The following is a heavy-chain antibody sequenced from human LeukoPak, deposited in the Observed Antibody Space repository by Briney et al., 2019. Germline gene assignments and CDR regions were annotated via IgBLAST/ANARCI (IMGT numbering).Heavy chain of an antibody. V-gene: IGHV3-21*01. CDR1: GFTFSSYS. D-gene: IGHD4-17*01. CDR3: ARDHTVTTAFDY. Sequence: GGSLRLSCAASGFTFSSYSMNWVRQAPGKGLEWVSSISSSSSYIYYADSVKGRFTVSRDNAKNSLYLQMNSLRAEDTAVYYCARDHTVTTAFDYWGQGTLVTVSS. CDR2: ISSSSSYI. J-gene: IGHJ4*02.